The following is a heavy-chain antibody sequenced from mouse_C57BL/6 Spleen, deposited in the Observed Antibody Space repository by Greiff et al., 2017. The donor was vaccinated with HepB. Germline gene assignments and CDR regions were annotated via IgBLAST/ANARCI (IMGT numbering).Heavy chain of an antibody. CDR1: GYTFTSYW. CDR3: ARSLITTVVEGYFDV. J-gene: IGHJ1*03. CDR2: IDPSDSET. D-gene: IGHD1-1*01. V-gene: IGHV1-52*01. Sequence: QVQLQQSGAELVRPGSSVKLSCKASGYTFTSYWMHWVKQRPIQGLEWIGNIDPSDSETHYNQKFKDKATLTVDKSSSTAYMQLSSLTSEDSAVYYCARSLITTVVEGYFDVWGTGTTVTVSS.